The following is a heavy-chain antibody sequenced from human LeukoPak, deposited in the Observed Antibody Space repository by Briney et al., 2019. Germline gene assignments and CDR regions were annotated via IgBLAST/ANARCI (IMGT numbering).Heavy chain of an antibody. V-gene: IGHV1-24*01. Sequence: ASVKVSCKVSGYTLTELSMHWVRQAPGKGLEWMGGFDPEDGETIYAQKFQGRVTMTEDTSTDTAYMELSSLRSEDTAVYYCATGISDYGYFDDWGQGTLVTVSS. CDR2: FDPEDGET. CDR1: GYTLTELS. J-gene: IGHJ4*02. CDR3: ATGISDYGYFDD. D-gene: IGHD4/OR15-4a*01.